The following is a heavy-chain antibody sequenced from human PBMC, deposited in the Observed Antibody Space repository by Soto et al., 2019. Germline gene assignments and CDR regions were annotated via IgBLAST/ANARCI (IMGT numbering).Heavy chain of an antibody. CDR3: ARGRTAIATRLFDS. V-gene: IGHV4-34*01. CDR1: GGSFSDSY. CDR2: ITNSVST. D-gene: IGHD1-1*01. J-gene: IGHJ5*01. Sequence: PSETLSLTCAVFGGSFSDSYWSWIRQSPEKGLEWIGEITNSVSTYYNPSLKSRVTISGDTSKNQFSLEVRSVTAADTAVYFCARGRTAIATRLFDSWGQGTLVTVSS.